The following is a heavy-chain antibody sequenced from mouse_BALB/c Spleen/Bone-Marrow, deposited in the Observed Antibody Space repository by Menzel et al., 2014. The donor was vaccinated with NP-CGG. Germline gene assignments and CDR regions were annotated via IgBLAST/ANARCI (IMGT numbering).Heavy chain of an antibody. V-gene: IGHV5-17*02. Sequence: EVMLVESGGGLVQPGGSRKLSCAASGFTFSSFGMHWVRQAPEKGLEWVAYISSGSSTIYYADTVTGRFTISRDNPKNTLFLQMTSLRSEDTAMYYGARSSYGYDGRDYWCQGTSVTVSS. D-gene: IGHD2-2*01. J-gene: IGHJ4*01. CDR3: ARSSYGYDGRDY. CDR2: ISSGSSTI. CDR1: GFTFSSFG.